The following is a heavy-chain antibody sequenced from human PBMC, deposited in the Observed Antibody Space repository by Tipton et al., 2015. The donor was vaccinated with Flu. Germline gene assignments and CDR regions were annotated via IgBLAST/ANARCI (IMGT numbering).Heavy chain of an antibody. CDR1: GGSFSGYY. J-gene: IGHJ4*02. D-gene: IGHD3-22*01. V-gene: IGHV4-34*01. CDR3: ARVRRKWLFSYFDY. CDR2: INHSGST. Sequence: GLVKPSETLSLTCAVYGGSFSGYYWSWIRQPPGKGLEWIGEINHSGSTNYNPSLKSRVTISVDTSKNQFSLKLSSVTAADTAVYYCARVRRKWLFSYFDYWGQGTLVTVSS.